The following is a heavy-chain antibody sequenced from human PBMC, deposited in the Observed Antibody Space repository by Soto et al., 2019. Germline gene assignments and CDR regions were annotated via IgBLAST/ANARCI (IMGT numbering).Heavy chain of an antibody. D-gene: IGHD3-3*01. CDR3: AKGPLYDFWSGYYFFDY. J-gene: IGHJ4*02. CDR2: ISGSGGST. CDR1: GFTFSSYA. Sequence: GGSLRLSCAASGFTFSSYAMSWVRQAPGKGLEWVSAISGSGGSTYYADSVKGRFTISRDNSKNTLYLQMNSLRAEDTAVYYCAKGPLYDFWSGYYFFDYWGQGTLVTVSS. V-gene: IGHV3-23*01.